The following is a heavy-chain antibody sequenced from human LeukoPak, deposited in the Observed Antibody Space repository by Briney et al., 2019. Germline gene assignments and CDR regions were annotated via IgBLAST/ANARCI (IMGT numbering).Heavy chain of an antibody. D-gene: IGHD2-15*01. CDR3: AKGGRGIVVVVAAQVFDY. CDR2: ISGSGGST. CDR1: GFTFTNYA. Sequence: PGGSLRLSCAASGFTFTNYAMSWVRQAPGKGLEWVSGISGSGGSTYYADSVKGRFTISRDNSRNTLYLQMNSLRAEDTAVYYCAKGGRGIVVVVAAQVFDYWGQGTLVTVSS. J-gene: IGHJ4*02. V-gene: IGHV3-23*01.